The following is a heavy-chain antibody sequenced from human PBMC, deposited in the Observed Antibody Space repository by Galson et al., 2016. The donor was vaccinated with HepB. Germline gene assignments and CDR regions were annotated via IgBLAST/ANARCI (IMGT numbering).Heavy chain of an antibody. CDR2: ISESGSTK. Sequence: SLRLSCAASGFIFRSYWMSWVRQALGKGLEWVSYISESGSTKYYADSVKGRFTISRDNAKNSVYLQMNSLRDEDTAVYYCAVWSPHLSESSGSWGQGARVTVSS. J-gene: IGHJ5*02. V-gene: IGHV3-48*02. CDR3: AVWSPHLSESSGS. CDR1: GFIFRSYW. D-gene: IGHD3-22*01.